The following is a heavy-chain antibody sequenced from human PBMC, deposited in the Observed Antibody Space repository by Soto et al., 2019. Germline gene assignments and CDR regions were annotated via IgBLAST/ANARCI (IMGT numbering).Heavy chain of an antibody. Sequence: SETLSFTCAVYVGSFSGYYWSWIRQPPGKGLEWIGEINRSGSTNYDPSLKSRVTISVDTSQNHFPLKLRSVTAADTAVYYCARGKCNGRKNYYCCRMDFWAQATTVTVSS. CDR1: VGSFSGYY. J-gene: IGHJ6*02. CDR3: ARGKCNGRKNYYCCRMDF. V-gene: IGHV4-34*01. CDR2: INRSGST. D-gene: IGHD2-8*01.